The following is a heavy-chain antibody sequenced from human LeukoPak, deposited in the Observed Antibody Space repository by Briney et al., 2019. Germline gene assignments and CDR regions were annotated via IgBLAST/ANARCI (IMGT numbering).Heavy chain of an antibody. CDR1: GYSFSNYW. Sequence: PGESLKISCKGFGYSFSNYWIAWVRQMPEKGLEWMGIIYPGDSDTRYSPSFQGQVTISADKSISTAYLQWSSLKASDTAMYYCARRGVYCRSTSCYYFDYWGQGTLVTVSS. CDR3: ARRGVYCRSTSCYYFDY. V-gene: IGHV5-51*01. D-gene: IGHD2-2*01. J-gene: IGHJ4*02. CDR2: IYPGDSDT.